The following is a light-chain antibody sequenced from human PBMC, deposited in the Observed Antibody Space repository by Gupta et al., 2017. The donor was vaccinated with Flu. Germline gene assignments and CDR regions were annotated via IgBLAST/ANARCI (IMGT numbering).Light chain of an antibody. CDR2: PVS. CDR1: QGLVYSDGNTY. J-gene: IGKJ1*01. CDR3: MQGAHWPWA. Sequence: DVVMTQSPLSLPVTLGQPASISCRSSQGLVYSDGNTYLHWFQQRPGQSPRRLIYPVSYRDSGVPDRFGGSGSGTDFTRKISRVEAEDVGIYFCMQGAHWPWAFGQETTVEIK. V-gene: IGKV2-30*01.